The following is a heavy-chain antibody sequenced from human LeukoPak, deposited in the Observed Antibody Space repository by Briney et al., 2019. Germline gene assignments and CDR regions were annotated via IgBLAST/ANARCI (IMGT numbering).Heavy chain of an antibody. J-gene: IGHJ6*03. V-gene: IGHV3-66*01. CDR2: IYSGGST. CDR1: GFTVSSNY. CDR3: ARDHYSSSWYGTVYYYYMDV. D-gene: IGHD6-13*01. Sequence: GGSLRLSCAASGFTVSSNYMSWVRQAPGKGLEWVSVIYSGGSTYYADSVKVRFKISRDNSKITLYLQMKSLSAEVTAVYYCARDHYSSSWYGTVYYYYMDVWGKGTTVTISS.